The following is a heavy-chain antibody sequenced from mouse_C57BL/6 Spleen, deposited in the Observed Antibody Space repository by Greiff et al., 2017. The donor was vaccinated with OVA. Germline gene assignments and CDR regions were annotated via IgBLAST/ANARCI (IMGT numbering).Heavy chain of an antibody. CDR2: IDPSDSYT. Sequence: QVQLQQPGAELVKPGASVKLSCKASGYTFTSYWMQWVKQRPGQGLEWLGEIDPSDSYTNYNQKFKGKATLTVDTSSSTAYMQLSSLTSEDSAVYYCARGETMVTTAFAYWGQGTLVTVSA. V-gene: IGHV1-50*01. CDR3: ARGETMVTTAFAY. D-gene: IGHD2-2*01. CDR1: GYTFTSYW. J-gene: IGHJ3*01.